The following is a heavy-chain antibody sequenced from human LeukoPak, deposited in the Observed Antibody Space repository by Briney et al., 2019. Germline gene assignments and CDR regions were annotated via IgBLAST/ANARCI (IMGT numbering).Heavy chain of an antibody. CDR1: GFTCSSYW. V-gene: IGHV3-7*01. CDR2: IKQDGSEK. J-gene: IGHJ6*04. CDR3: ARDLIVVVPALPRDYYYYYAMDV. D-gene: IGHD2-2*01. Sequence: GGSLRLSCAASGFTCSSYWMRWVRQAPGKGVEGVTNIKQDGSEKYYVDSVKGRFTISRDNAKNSLYLQMNSLRADDTAVYYCARDLIVVVPALPRDYYYYYAMDVWGKGTTVTVSS.